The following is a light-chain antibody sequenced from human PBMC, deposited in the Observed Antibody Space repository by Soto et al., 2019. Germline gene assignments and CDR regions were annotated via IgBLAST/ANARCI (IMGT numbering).Light chain of an antibody. CDR3: QQYSSYSRP. Sequence: DIQMTQSPSTLSASVGDRVTITCRASQSISNWLAWYQQKPWKAPKRLIYDAFNLESGVPSRFSGSGSGTEFTLTISSLQPDDFATYYFQQYSSYSRPFGPGTKVEI. CDR1: QSISNW. V-gene: IGKV1-5*01. J-gene: IGKJ1*01. CDR2: DAF.